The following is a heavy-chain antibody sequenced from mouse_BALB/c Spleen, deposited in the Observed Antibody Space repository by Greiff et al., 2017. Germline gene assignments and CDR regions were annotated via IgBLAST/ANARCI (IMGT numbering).Heavy chain of an antibody. D-gene: IGHD2-4*01. CDR2: INPGSGGT. V-gene: IGHV1-54*01. CDR1: GYAFTNYL. CDR3: ARWGNDYDARFAY. Sequence: QVQLQQSGAELVRPGTSVKVSCKASGYAFTNYLIEWVKQRPGQGLEWIGVINPGSGGTNYNEKFKGKATLTADKSSSTAYMQLSSLTSDDSAVYYCARWGNDYDARFAYWGQGTLVTVSA. J-gene: IGHJ3*01.